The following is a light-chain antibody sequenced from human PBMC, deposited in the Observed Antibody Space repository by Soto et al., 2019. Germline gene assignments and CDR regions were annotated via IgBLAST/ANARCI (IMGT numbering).Light chain of an antibody. V-gene: IGLV2-14*01. J-gene: IGLJ1*01. CDR1: SRDVGGYNF. Sequence: PAPGPPSPGQTITISCTGTSRDVGGYNFVSWYQQHPGKASKLITYEVRNWPWGVSNRLSGSQSGNSSSLPITVLQAEDEADYYCSSYTGSNTRVCATGTKGTVL. CDR3: SSYTGSNTRV. CDR2: EVR.